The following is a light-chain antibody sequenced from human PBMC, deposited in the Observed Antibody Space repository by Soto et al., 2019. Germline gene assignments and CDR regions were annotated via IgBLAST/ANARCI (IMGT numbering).Light chain of an antibody. J-gene: IGKJ5*01. CDR3: QHYGTSSIT. V-gene: IGKV3-20*01. Sequence: EIVLTQSPGTLSLSPGERATLSCRASQSVRSIYLAWYQQKPTQAPRLLIFGASSRASGIPDRFSGSGSGTDFTLTINRLEPEDFAVYYCQHYGTSSITFGQGTRLEIK. CDR1: QSVRSIY. CDR2: GAS.